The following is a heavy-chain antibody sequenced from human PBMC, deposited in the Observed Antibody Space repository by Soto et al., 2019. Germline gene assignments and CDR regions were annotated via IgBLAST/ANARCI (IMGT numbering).Heavy chain of an antibody. D-gene: IGHD1-7*01. CDR2: ISRDDDK. Sequence: QITLKESGPTLVEPTQTLTVTCTFSGFSFSTSGVSVGWIRQPPGKALEWLALISRDDDKGCSPSLKNRLTITNTTSRNQVDLTLTNEDPVDTATYYCANRRRIMSTWNYPVFDYWGQGIPVTVSS. CDR3: ANRRRIMSTWNYPVFDY. J-gene: IGHJ4*02. CDR1: GFSFSTSGVS. V-gene: IGHV2-5*02.